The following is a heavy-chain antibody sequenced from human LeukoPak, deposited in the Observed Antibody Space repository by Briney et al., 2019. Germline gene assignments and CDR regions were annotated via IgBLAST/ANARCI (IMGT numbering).Heavy chain of an antibody. D-gene: IGHD3-10*01. CDR2: ISNSGGST. J-gene: IGHJ4*02. Sequence: GGSLRLSCAASGFTFSSYVMSWVRQAPGKGLEWVSSISNSGGSTYYADSVKGRFTISRDNSKNTLYLQMNSLRAEDTAVYYCAKDLREYGSGSYYYWGQGTLVTVSS. CDR3: AKDLREYGSGSYYY. V-gene: IGHV3-23*01. CDR1: GFTFSSYV.